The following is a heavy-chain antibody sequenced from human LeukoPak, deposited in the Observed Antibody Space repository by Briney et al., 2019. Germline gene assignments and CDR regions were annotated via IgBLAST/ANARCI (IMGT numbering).Heavy chain of an antibody. J-gene: IGHJ4*02. Sequence: GRSLRLSCAASGFTFNSYAMHWIRQAPGKGLEWVAVISYDGSNRYYADSVKGRFTISRDNSKNTLYLQMNSLRAEDTAVYYCARERLYYFDYWGQGTLVTVSS. CDR3: ARERLYYFDY. CDR1: GFTFNSYA. CDR2: ISYDGSNR. V-gene: IGHV3-30-3*01.